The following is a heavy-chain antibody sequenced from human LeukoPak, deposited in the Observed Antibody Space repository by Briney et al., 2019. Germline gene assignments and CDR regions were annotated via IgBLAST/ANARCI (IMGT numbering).Heavy chain of an antibody. V-gene: IGHV4-34*01. CDR1: GGSFSGYY. J-gene: IGHJ4*02. Sequence: SETLSLTCAVYGGSFSGYYWSWIRQPPGKGLEWIGEINHSGSTNYNPSLKSRVTISVDTSKNQSSLKLSSVTAADTAVYYCARKTYYYDTSGYPPRAFDYWGQGTLVTVSS. D-gene: IGHD3-22*01. CDR3: ARKTYYYDTSGYPPRAFDY. CDR2: INHSGST.